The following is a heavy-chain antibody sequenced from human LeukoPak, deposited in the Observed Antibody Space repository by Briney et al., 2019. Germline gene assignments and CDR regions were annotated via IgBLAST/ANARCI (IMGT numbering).Heavy chain of an antibody. J-gene: IGHJ4*02. Sequence: SETLSLTCTVSGGSISSYYWSWLRQPAGKGLEWIGRIYTSGSTNYNPSLKSRVTMSVDTSKNQFSLKLSSVTAADTAVYYCASRGYDFWSGYFDYWGQGTLVTVSS. CDR2: IYTSGST. D-gene: IGHD3-3*01. CDR3: ASRGYDFWSGYFDY. CDR1: GGSISSYY. V-gene: IGHV4-4*07.